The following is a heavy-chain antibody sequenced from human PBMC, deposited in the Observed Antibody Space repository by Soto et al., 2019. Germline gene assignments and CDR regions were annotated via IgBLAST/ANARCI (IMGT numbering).Heavy chain of an antibody. D-gene: IGHD2-21*01. Sequence: SETLSLTCSVSGDSLTSNAFYWAWIRQSPGKGLEWIGNIDYVGSADYNPSLKSRVTISLDTSKKKFPLSLRSVTSADTAFYFCARVIVLKPSAAVHCGMDVWGPGIAVTVSS. V-gene: IGHV4-39*01. J-gene: IGHJ6*02. CDR2: IDYVGSA. CDR1: GDSLTSNAFY. CDR3: ARVIVLKPSAAVHCGMDV.